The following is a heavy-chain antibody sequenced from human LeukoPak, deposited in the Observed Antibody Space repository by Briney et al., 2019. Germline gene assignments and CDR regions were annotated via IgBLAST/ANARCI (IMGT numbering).Heavy chain of an antibody. CDR2: INPNSGGT. V-gene: IGHV1-2*02. Sequence: ASVKVSCKASGYTFTGYYMHWVRQAPGQGLEWMGWINPNSGGTNYAQKFQGRVTMTRDTSISTAYMELSRLRSDDTAVYYCARGGYSSGWYMVYYYYYHMDVWGKGTTVTVSS. CDR3: ARGGYSSGWYMVYYYYYHMDV. CDR1: GYTFTGYY. D-gene: IGHD6-19*01. J-gene: IGHJ6*03.